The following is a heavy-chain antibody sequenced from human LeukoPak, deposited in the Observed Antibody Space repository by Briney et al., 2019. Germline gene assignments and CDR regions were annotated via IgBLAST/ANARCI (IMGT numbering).Heavy chain of an antibody. Sequence: GGSLRLSCTTSGFAFDDFAMSWVRRPAGEGLEWVGFIRRRAYGGAAEYAASVKGRFIISRDDSKGIAYLQMNSLKTEDTAVYYCSRNGLVDFDYWGQGSRVIVSP. CDR3: SRNGLVDFDY. CDR1: GFAFDDFA. J-gene: IGHJ4*02. V-gene: IGHV3-49*04. CDR2: IRRRAYGGAA.